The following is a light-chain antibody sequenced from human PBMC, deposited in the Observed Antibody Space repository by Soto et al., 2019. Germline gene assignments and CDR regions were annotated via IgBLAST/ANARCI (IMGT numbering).Light chain of an antibody. Sequence: QSVLTQPASVSGSPGQSITISCTGTSSDVGSYNYVSWYQQHPGKAPKLMIYEVSDRPSGISSRFSGSKSGNTASLTISGLQTEEEDDYYCSSYTSSSTLFGKGTKVTVL. J-gene: IGLJ1*01. CDR3: SSYTSSSTL. CDR1: SSDVGSYNY. V-gene: IGLV2-14*01. CDR2: EVS.